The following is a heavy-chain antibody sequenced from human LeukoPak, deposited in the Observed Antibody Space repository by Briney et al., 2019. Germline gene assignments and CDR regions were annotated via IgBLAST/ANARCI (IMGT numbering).Heavy chain of an antibody. J-gene: IGHJ4*02. CDR2: INSDGSST. CDR1: GFSLSSYW. Sequence: GGSLRLSCVASGFSLSSYWMHWVRQATGKGLVWVSRINSDGSSTSYADSVKGRFTISRDNAKNTLYLQMNSLRAEDTAVYYCARTMVRGVIFDYWGQGTLVTVSS. CDR3: ARTMVRGVIFDY. V-gene: IGHV3-74*01. D-gene: IGHD3-10*01.